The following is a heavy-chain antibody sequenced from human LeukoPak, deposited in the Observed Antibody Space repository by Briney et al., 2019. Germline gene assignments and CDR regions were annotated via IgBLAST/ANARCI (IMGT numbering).Heavy chain of an antibody. V-gene: IGHV1-46*01. CDR1: GYTFTGYY. J-gene: IGHJ4*02. Sequence: ASVKVSCTASGYTFTGYYMHWVRQAPGQGLEWMGIINPSGGSTSYAQKFQGRVTMTRDTSTSTVYMELSSLRSEDTAVYYCARDLLYAYDSSGYYPLDYWGQGTLVTVSS. CDR3: ARDLLYAYDSSGYYPLDY. CDR2: INPSGGST. D-gene: IGHD3-22*01.